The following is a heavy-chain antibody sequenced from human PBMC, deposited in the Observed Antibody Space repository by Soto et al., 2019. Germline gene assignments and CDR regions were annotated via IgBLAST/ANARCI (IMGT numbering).Heavy chain of an antibody. CDR2: MHPNSGNT. Sequence: VQLVQSGAEVKKPGASVKVSCKASGYTFTSYDINWVRQATGQGLEWMGWMHPNSGNTGYAQKFQGRVTMTRNTSISTAYMELSSLRSEDTAVYYCASLPWANYYYYGMDVWGQGTTVTVSS. CDR3: ASLPWANYYYYGMDV. J-gene: IGHJ6*02. CDR1: GYTFTSYD. V-gene: IGHV1-8*01. D-gene: IGHD7-27*01.